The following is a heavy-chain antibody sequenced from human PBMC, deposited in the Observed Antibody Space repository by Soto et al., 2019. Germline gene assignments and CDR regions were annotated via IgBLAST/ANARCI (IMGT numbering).Heavy chain of an antibody. CDR3: TRGPTHGAFDI. Sequence: GGPLRLSCVASGFSFSNSDMPWVRQAPGKGLEWLAHISIDGSRKYYADSVKGRFTVSRENSKNTLYLQINSLGPEEAAMYYCTRGPTHGAFDIWGQGTMVTVSS. J-gene: IGHJ3*02. CDR2: ISIDGSRK. V-gene: IGHV3-30*03. CDR1: GFSFSNSD.